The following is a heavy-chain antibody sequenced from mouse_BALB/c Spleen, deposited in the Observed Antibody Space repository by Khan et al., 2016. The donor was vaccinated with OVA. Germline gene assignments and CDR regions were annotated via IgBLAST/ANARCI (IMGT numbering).Heavy chain of an antibody. Sequence: QVQLQQSGAELAKPGASVKMSCKASGYTFSTYWIHWVKQRPGQGLEWIGYINPSSGYTYYNQQFNDKATLTTDKSSSTAYMQLSSLTSEDSAVYYCARDRIDYWGQGTTFTVSS. J-gene: IGHJ2*01. CDR2: INPSSGYT. CDR1: GYTFSTYW. V-gene: IGHV1-7*01. CDR3: ARDRIDY.